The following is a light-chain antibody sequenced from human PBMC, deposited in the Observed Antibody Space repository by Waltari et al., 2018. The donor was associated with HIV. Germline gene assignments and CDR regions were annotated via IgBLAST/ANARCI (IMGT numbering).Light chain of an antibody. V-gene: IGLV1-44*01. CDR2: RNP. CDR1: TSNIGTNT. Sequence: QSVLTQPPSASGTLGQGVTISCFGRTSNIGTNTVNWYQHLPGAAPKLIIFRNPQRPSGVPDRFSGSQSGTSAFLTITGLLSGDEATYYCAAWDASLHVVFGGGTQLTVL. J-gene: IGLJ2*01. CDR3: AAWDASLHVV.